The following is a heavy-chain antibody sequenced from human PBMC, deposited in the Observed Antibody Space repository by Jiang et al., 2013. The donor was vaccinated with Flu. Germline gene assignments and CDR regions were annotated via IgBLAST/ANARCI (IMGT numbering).Heavy chain of an antibody. V-gene: IGHV4-59*08. J-gene: IGHJ5*02. D-gene: IGHD2-15*01. CDR2: IHNSGTT. Sequence: GSGLVKPSETLSLTCTVSSGSISSHYWSWIRQPPGKGLEWIGYIHNSGTTNYNPSLKSRVTISIDTSKNHFSLKVTSVTAADTAVYYCARHEDMVSPDFDPWGQGTLVTVSS. CDR1: SGSISSHY. CDR3: ARHEDMVSPDFDP.